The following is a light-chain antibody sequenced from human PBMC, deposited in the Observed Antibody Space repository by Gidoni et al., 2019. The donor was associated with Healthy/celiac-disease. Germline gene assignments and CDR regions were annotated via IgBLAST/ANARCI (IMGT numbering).Light chain of an antibody. CDR3: QQYYSYPPT. Sequence: IRMTQSPSSLSASTGDRVTITCRASQGISTYLAWYQQKPGKAPKLLIYAASTLQSGVPSRFSGSGSGTDFTLTISCLQSEDFATYYCQQYYSYPPTFGQGTKVEIK. J-gene: IGKJ1*01. CDR1: QGISTY. V-gene: IGKV1-8*01. CDR2: AAS.